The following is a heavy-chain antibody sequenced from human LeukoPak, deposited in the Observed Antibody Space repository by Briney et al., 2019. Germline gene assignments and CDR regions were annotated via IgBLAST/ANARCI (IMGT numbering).Heavy chain of an antibody. CDR3: AKSNGYGLIDI. CDR1: GGSFSGHS. D-gene: IGHD3-10*01. Sequence: PSETLSLTCAVYGGSFSGHSWSWIRQPPGKGLEWIGEVIHGGSANYNPSLKSRVIISLDTSRNQFSLKLNSVTAADTAVYYCAKSNGYGLIDIWGQGTMVTVSS. J-gene: IGHJ3*02. V-gene: IGHV4-34*12. CDR2: VIHGGSA.